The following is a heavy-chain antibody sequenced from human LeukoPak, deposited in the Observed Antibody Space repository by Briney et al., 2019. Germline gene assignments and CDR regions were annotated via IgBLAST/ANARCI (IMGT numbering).Heavy chain of an antibody. V-gene: IGHV3-74*01. Sequence: GGSLRLSCAASGFTFSGSWMHWVRQTPGKGLVWVSRIIGDGSVTSYADSVKGRFTISRDNAKNTVYLQMNSLRDEDTAVYYCARFVMVTAGDYWGQGTLVTVSS. CDR1: GFTFSGSW. J-gene: IGHJ4*02. CDR3: ARFVMVTAGDY. D-gene: IGHD2-21*02. CDR2: IIGDGSVT.